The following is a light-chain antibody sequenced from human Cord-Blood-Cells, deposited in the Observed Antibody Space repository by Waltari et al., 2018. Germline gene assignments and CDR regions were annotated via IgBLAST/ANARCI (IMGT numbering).Light chain of an antibody. V-gene: IGLV3-21*04. CDR1: NIGSKS. Sequence: YVLTQPPSVSVASGKTARITCCGNNIGSKSVHWYQQKPGQAPVLVIYYDSDRPSGIPERFSGSNSGNTATLTISRVEAGDEADYYCQVWDSSSDHPVFGTGTKVTVL. CDR3: QVWDSSSDHPV. J-gene: IGLJ1*01. CDR2: YDS.